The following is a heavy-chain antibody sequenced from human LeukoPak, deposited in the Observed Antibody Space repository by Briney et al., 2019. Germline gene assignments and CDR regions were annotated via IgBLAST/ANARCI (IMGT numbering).Heavy chain of an antibody. Sequence: GASVKVSCKASGYSFTGFFMHWVGQAPGQGLEWMGWINPSSGDTHYVQKFQGRVTMTRDTSISTAYMELSRLRSDDTAMYYCATTYDLSYWGQGTLVTVSS. V-gene: IGHV1-2*02. D-gene: IGHD5-12*01. CDR2: INPSSGDT. J-gene: IGHJ4*02. CDR1: GYSFTGFF. CDR3: ATTYDLSY.